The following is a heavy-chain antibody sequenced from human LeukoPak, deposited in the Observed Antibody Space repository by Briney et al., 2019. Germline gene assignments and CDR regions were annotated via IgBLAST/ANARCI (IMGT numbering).Heavy chain of an antibody. V-gene: IGHV4-34*01. J-gene: IGHJ4*02. CDR2: INHSGST. Sequence: SETLSLTCAVYGGSFSGYYWSWIRQPPGKWLEWIGGINHSGSTNYNPSLKSRVTISVDTSKNQFSLKLSSVTAADTAVYYCARQYMRTRKIRGVITRDYWGQGTLVTVSS. CDR1: GGSFSGYY. CDR3: ARQYMRTRKIRGVITRDY. D-gene: IGHD3-10*01.